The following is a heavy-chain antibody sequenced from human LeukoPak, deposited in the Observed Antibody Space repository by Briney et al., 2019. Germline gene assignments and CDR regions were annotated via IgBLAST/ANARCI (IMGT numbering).Heavy chain of an antibody. CDR2: ISGSGGST. V-gene: IGHV3-23*01. CDR3: AKVSIVGATKIDY. Sequence: GGSLRLSCAASGFTFSSYAMSWVRQAPGKGLEWVSAISGSGGSTYYADSVKGRFTISRDNSKNTLYLQMNSLRTEDTAVYYYAKVSIVGATKIDYWGQGTLVTVSS. CDR1: GFTFSSYA. D-gene: IGHD1-26*01. J-gene: IGHJ4*02.